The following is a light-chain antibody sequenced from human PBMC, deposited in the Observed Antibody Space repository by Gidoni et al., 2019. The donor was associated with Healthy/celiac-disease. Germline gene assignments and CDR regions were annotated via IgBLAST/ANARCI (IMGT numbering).Light chain of an antibody. V-gene: IGLV1-40*01. CDR3: QSYDSSLSGGV. CDR1: SSNIGAGYD. J-gene: IGLJ3*02. Sequence: QSVLPQPPSVSGAPGQRVTISCTGSSSNIGAGYDVHWYQQLPGTAPKLLISGNSNRPSGVPDRFSGSKSGTSASLAITGLQAEDEADYYCQSYDSSLSGGVFGGGTKLTVL. CDR2: GNS.